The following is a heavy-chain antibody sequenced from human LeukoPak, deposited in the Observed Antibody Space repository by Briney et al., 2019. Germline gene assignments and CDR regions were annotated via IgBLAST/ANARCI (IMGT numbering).Heavy chain of an antibody. CDR3: ARGPIAAAGKDWFDP. CDR2: ISSSGSTI. Sequence: GGSLRLSCAASGFTFSSYEMNWVRQAPGKGLEWVSYISSSGSTIYYADSVKGRFTISRDNAKNSLYLQMNSLRAEDTAVYYCARGPIAAAGKDWFDPWGQGTLVTVSP. V-gene: IGHV3-48*03. J-gene: IGHJ5*02. D-gene: IGHD6-13*01. CDR1: GFTFSSYE.